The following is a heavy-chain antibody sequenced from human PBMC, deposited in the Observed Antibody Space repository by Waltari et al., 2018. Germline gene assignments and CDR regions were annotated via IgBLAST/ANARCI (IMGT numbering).Heavy chain of an antibody. CDR1: GYTFTSYA. V-gene: IGHV1-3*01. CDR3: ARGRELLSSWCDP. Sequence: QVQLVQSGAEVKKPGASVKVSCKASGYTFTSYAMHWVRQAPGQRLEWMGWINAGSGNTKYSPKFQCRGTITRDTSASTAYMELSSRRAEDTAVYYCARGRELLSSWCDPWGQGTLVTVAS. J-gene: IGHJ5*02. CDR2: INAGSGNT. D-gene: IGHD1-26*01.